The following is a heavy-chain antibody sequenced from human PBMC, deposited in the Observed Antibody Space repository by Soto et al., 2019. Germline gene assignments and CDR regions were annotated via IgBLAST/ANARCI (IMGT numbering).Heavy chain of an antibody. CDR2: IGFSSSAI. Sequence: GGSLRLSCAASGFTFSRFGTNWVRQAPGKGLEWISYIGFSSSAIFYADSVKGRFTISRDNAMNSLYLQMNSLRVEDTAVYYCARAAYSSGPDYWGQGTLVTVSS. J-gene: IGHJ4*02. CDR3: ARAAYSSGPDY. D-gene: IGHD6-25*01. CDR1: GFTFSRFG. V-gene: IGHV3-48*01.